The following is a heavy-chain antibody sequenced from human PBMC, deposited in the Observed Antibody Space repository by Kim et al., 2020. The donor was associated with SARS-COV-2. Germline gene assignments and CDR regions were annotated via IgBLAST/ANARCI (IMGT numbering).Heavy chain of an antibody. CDR1: GYTFTSYA. V-gene: IGHV1-18*01. CDR3: SRGGYYFGSSVRPPNYFD. CDR2: IIANFGDI. D-gene: IGHD3-22*01. Sequence: ASVKVSCKASGYTFTSYAIIWVRQAPGQGLEWMGRIIANFGDIKYAPKFQDSVTITAETSTSTADMDLRSLRTEDTPEDHFSRGGYYFGSSVRPPNYFD. J-gene: IGHJ4*01.